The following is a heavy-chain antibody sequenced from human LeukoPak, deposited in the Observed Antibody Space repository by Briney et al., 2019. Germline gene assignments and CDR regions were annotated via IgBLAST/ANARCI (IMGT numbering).Heavy chain of an antibody. Sequence: GGSLRLSCAASGFTFDDYGMSWVRQAPGKGLEWVSGINWNGGSTGYADSVKGRFTFSRDNSKNTLYLQMNSLRAEDTAVYYCARVFTVTTLRGPFDPWGQGTLVTVSS. CDR1: GFTFDDYG. CDR2: INWNGGST. CDR3: ARVFTVTTLRGPFDP. V-gene: IGHV3-20*04. D-gene: IGHD4-11*01. J-gene: IGHJ5*02.